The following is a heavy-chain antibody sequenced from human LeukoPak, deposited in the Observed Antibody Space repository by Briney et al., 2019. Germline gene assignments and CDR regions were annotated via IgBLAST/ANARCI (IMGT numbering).Heavy chain of an antibody. CDR2: IKQDGSEK. D-gene: IGHD3-22*01. CDR1: GFTFSSYW. V-gene: IGHV3-7*01. CDR3: AREYDSSGYPFDY. Sequence: GGSLRLSCAASGFTFSSYWMSWVRQAPGKGLEWVANIKQDGSEKYYVDSVKGRFTISRDNAKISLYLQMNSLRAEDTAVYYCAREYDSSGYPFDYWGQGTLVTVSS. J-gene: IGHJ4*02.